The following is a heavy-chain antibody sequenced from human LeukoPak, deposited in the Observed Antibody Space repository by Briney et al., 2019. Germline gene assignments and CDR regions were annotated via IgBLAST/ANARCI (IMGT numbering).Heavy chain of an antibody. J-gene: IGHJ3*02. Sequence: GGSLRLSCAASGFTFSSYSMNWVRQAPGKGLEWVSSISSSSSSYIYYADSVKGRFTISRDNAKNSLYLQMNSLRAEDTAVYYCARDDGIFVVVTLSNAFDIWGQGTMVTVSS. CDR3: ARDDGIFVVVTLSNAFDI. D-gene: IGHD2-21*02. V-gene: IGHV3-21*01. CDR2: ISSSSSSYI. CDR1: GFTFSSYS.